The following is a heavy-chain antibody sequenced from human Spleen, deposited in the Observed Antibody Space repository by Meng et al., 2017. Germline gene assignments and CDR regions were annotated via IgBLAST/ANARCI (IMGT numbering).Heavy chain of an antibody. CDR3: ARHAGGHCSGSCYHGSDY. V-gene: IGHV5-51*01. CDR2: IYPGDSNT. Sequence: GGSLKISCKGSGYSFTSYWIGWVRQMPGKGLQWMGLIYPGDSNTRYSPSCQGQVIISADKSINTAYLQWSSLKASDTAMYYCARHAGGHCSGSCYHGSDYWGQGTLVTVSS. CDR1: GYSFTSYW. J-gene: IGHJ4*02. D-gene: IGHD2-15*01.